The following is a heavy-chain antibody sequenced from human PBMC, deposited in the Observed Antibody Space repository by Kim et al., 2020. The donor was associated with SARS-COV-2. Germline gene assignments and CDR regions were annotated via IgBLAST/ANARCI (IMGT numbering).Heavy chain of an antibody. V-gene: IGHV1-69*13. J-gene: IGHJ6*02. CDR1: GGTFSSYA. D-gene: IGHD6-6*01. Sequence: SVKVSCKASGGTFSSYAISWVRQAPGQGLEWMGGIIPIFGTANYAQKFQGRVTITADESTSTAYMELSSLRSEDTAVYYCASSRPQFVRYYYYGMDVWGQGTTVTVSS. CDR2: IIPIFGTA. CDR3: ASSRPQFVRYYYYGMDV.